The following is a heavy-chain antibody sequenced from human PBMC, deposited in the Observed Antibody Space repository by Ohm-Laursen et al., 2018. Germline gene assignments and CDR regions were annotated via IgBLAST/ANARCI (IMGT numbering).Heavy chain of an antibody. CDR2: IIPIFGTA. Sequence: SVKVSCKASGGTFSSYAISWVRQAPGQGLEWMGGIIPIFGTANYAQKFQGRVTITADESTSTAYMELSSLRSEETAVYYCAGLLPIVVGVGATGGGNAAEGVFDIRGQGKMGTAPS. V-gene: IGHV1-69*13. J-gene: IGHJ3*02. D-gene: IGHD2-15*01. CDR1: GGTFSSYA. CDR3: AGLLPIVVGVGATGGGNAAEGVFDI.